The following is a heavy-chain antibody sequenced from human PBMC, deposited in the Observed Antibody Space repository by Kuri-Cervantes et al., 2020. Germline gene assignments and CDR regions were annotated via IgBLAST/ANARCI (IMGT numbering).Heavy chain of an antibody. CDR3: ARFYCSSTSCSNPAFDY. CDR2: IYHSGST. D-gene: IGHD2-2*01. J-gene: IGHJ4*02. V-gene: IGHV4-4*02. CDR1: GGSISNSNW. Sequence: GSLRLSCAVSGGSISNSNWWSWVRQPPGKGLEWIGEIYHSGSTNYNPSLEGRATISVDKSKNQFSLKLSSVTAADTAVYYCARFYCSSTSCSNPAFDYWGQGTLVTVSS.